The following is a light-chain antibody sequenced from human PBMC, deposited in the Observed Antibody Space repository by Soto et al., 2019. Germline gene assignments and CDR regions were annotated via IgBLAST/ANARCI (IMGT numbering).Light chain of an antibody. V-gene: IGKV1-5*01. J-gene: IGKJ5*01. CDR3: RQYNIWPPYT. CDR1: QRIDTW. CDR2: NAT. Sequence: DIQMTQSPSTLSASLGDRVTITCRASQRIDTWVAWYQQQPPTAPNLLVYNATFLRGGVPSRFCGSGSGTEFSLTIISLLSSDFSLYYCRQYNIWPPYTFGQGTRLEI.